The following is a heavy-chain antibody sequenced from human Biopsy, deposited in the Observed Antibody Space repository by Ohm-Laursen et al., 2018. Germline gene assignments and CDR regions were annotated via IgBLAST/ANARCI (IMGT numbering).Heavy chain of an antibody. CDR3: ARRYCSSTSCSPPFYSWFDP. Sequence: VSSVKASCNASGGTFSSYAISWVRQAPGQGPEWMGGIIPIFETIDYAPKFQGRVTITADESTRTAYMELSSLKSEDTAVYYCARRYCSSTSCSPPFYSWFDPWGQGTLVTVSS. V-gene: IGHV1-69*01. CDR2: IIPIFETI. J-gene: IGHJ5*02. CDR1: GGTFSSYA. D-gene: IGHD2-2*01.